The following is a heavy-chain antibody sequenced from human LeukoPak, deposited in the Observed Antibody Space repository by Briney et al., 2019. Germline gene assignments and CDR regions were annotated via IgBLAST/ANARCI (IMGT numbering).Heavy chain of an antibody. CDR2: INPNSGGT. CDR1: GYTFTGYY. V-gene: IGHV1-2*06. Sequence: ASVKVSCKASGYTFTGYYMHWVRQAPGQGLEWMGRINPNSGGTNYVQKFQGRVTMTRDTSASTAYMDLSSLKSDDTAVYYCTREGWRYFDLWGRGTLVTVSS. D-gene: IGHD2-15*01. J-gene: IGHJ2*01. CDR3: TREGWRYFDL.